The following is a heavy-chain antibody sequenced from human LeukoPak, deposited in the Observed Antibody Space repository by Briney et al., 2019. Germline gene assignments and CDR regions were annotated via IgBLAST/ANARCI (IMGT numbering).Heavy chain of an antibody. CDR1: GFTFSSYW. J-gene: IGHJ6*02. CDR3: ARGLGNDILTGQRWVYYYYGMDV. CDR2: IKQDGSEK. Sequence: GGSLRLSCAASGFTFSSYWMSWVRQAPGKGLEWVANIKQDGSEKYNVDSVKGRFTISRDNAKNSLYLQMNSLRAEDTAVYYCARGLGNDILTGQRWVYYYYGMDVWGQGTTVTVSS. V-gene: IGHV3-7*01. D-gene: IGHD3-9*01.